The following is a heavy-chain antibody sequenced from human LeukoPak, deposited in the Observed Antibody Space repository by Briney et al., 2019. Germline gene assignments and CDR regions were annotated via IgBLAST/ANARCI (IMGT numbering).Heavy chain of an antibody. CDR2: IYSGGST. Sequence: XGSLRLSCAASGFTVSSNYMSWVRQAPGKGLEWVSVIYSGGSTYYADSVKGRFTISRDNSKNTLYVQMNSLRPEDTAVYYCVRAVYGVTIDYWGQGTLVTVSS. J-gene: IGHJ4*02. V-gene: IGHV3-53*05. D-gene: IGHD5/OR15-5a*01. CDR3: VRAVYGVTIDY. CDR1: GFTVSSNY.